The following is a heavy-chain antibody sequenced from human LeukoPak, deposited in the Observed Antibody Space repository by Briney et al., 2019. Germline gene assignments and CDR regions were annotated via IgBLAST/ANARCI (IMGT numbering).Heavy chain of an antibody. Sequence: SETLSLTCTVSGGSISNNLWSWIRQPPGKGLEYIGYISYSGYTNYNPSLESRVTISGDTSKNQVSLRLSSATAADTAVYYCARHFSSGNPTARFDYWGQGTLVTVSS. V-gene: IGHV4-59*08. D-gene: IGHD3-3*01. CDR3: ARHFSSGNPTARFDY. J-gene: IGHJ4*02. CDR2: ISYSGYT. CDR1: GGSISNNL.